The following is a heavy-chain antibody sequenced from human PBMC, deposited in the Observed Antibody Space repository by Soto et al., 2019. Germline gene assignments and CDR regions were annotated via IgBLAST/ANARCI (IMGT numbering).Heavy chain of an antibody. CDR2: IDNAGSSA. V-gene: IGHV3-74*01. Sequence: EVQLVESGGGLVQPGGSLRLSCAASGFTFSIYWMHWVRQAPGKGRVWVSRIDNAGSSARYADSVKGRFTISRDNAKNTVYLQMNRLRAEDTAVYYCTRVGGSVSGMDVWGQGTTVTVSS. CDR3: TRVGGSVSGMDV. D-gene: IGHD1-26*01. J-gene: IGHJ6*02. CDR1: GFTFSIYW.